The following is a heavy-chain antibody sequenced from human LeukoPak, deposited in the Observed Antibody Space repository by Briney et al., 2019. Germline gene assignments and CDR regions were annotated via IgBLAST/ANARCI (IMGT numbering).Heavy chain of an antibody. CDR1: GGSISSSSYY. CDR2: INHSGST. J-gene: IGHJ5*02. CDR3: ARGFFYSNYGTYNWFDP. V-gene: IGHV4-39*07. Sequence: SETLSLTCTVSGGSISSSSYYWGWIRQPPGKGLEWIGEINHSGSTNYNPSLKSRVTISVDTSKNQFSLKLSSVTAADTAVYYCARGFFYSNYGTYNWFDPWGQGTLVTVSS. D-gene: IGHD4-11*01.